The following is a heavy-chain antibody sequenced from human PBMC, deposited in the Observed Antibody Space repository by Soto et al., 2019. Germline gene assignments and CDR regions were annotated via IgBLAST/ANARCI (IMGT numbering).Heavy chain of an antibody. Sequence: QLQLQESGPGLVKPSETLSLTCTVSGGSISSSSYYWGWIRQPPGNGLEWIGSIFYSGSTYYNPSHMSRVTISVETSKNQSSLKLSAVTAADTAVYYCARHLTYCSAGSCSSDFPDNVMDVWGQGTTVTVSS. D-gene: IGHD2-15*01. J-gene: IGHJ6*02. CDR1: GGSISSSSYY. V-gene: IGHV4-39*01. CDR3: ARHLTYCSAGSCSSDFPDNVMDV. CDR2: IFYSGST.